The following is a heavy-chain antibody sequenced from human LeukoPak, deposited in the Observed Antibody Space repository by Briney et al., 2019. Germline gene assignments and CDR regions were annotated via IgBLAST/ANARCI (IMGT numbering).Heavy chain of an antibody. CDR3: ARDRRLYYYDTERFDP. CDR1: GYTFTGYY. D-gene: IGHD3-22*01. CDR2: INPNSGGT. J-gene: IGHJ5*02. V-gene: IGHV1-2*02. Sequence: ASVKVSCKASGYTFTGYYMHWVRQAPGQGLEWMGWINPNSGGTNYAQKFQGRVTMTRDTSISTAYMELSRLRSDDTAVYYCARDRRLYYYDTERFDPWGQGTLVTVSS.